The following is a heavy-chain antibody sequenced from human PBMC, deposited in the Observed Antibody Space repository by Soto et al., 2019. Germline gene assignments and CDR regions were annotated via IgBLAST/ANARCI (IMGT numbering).Heavy chain of an antibody. CDR1: GFTFDTYG. D-gene: IGHD1-1*01. J-gene: IGHJ6*02. CDR3: ARVTPGNNLYYFSGLDF. V-gene: IGHV3-30-3*01. Sequence: QVHLVESGGGVVQPGKSLRLSCVASGFTFDTYGIHWVRQAPGKGLQWVALISYEGSNTYYADSVRGRFTISRDNSKNALYLQMNTLRPEDTGVYYCARVTPGNNLYYFSGLDFWGPGTSVTVSS. CDR2: ISYEGSNT.